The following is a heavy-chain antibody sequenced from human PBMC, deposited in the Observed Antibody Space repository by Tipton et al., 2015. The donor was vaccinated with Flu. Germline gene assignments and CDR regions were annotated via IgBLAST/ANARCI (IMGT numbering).Heavy chain of an antibody. V-gene: IGHV4-39*07. CDR1: DDSISSGRYY. Sequence: TLSLTCTVSDDSISSGRYYWGWIRQPPGKGLEWIANLYYSGSTYYNPSLKSRVTISADSSKNEFSLTLASLTAADTAVYYCARDLWNDRRAYYYYGVDVWGQGTLATVSS. CDR3: ARDLWNDRRAYYYYGVDV. CDR2: LYYSGST. D-gene: IGHD1-1*01. J-gene: IGHJ6*02.